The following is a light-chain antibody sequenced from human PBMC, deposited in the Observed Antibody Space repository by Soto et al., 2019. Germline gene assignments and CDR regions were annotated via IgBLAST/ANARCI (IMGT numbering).Light chain of an antibody. CDR2: RAS. Sequence: DIQMTQSPSSLSASVGDRVTITCRASQSISTWLAWFQQKPGKAPKLLIYRASSLESGAPSRFSGSGSGTEFTLTISSLQPEDFATYYCLQHNSYPWTFGQGTKVDIK. CDR3: LQHNSYPWT. V-gene: IGKV1-5*03. CDR1: QSISTW. J-gene: IGKJ1*01.